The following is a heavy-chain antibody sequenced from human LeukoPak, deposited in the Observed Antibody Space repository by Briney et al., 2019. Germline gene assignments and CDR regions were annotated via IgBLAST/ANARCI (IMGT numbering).Heavy chain of an antibody. J-gene: IGHJ6*03. D-gene: IGHD3-16*01. Sequence: SVKVSCKASGGTFSSYAISWVRQAPGQGLEWMGGIIPIFGTANYAQKFQGRVTITADKSTSTAYMELSSLRSEDTAVYYCARDRFYGYYYYMDVWGKGTTVTVSS. V-gene: IGHV1-69*06. CDR3: ARDRFYGYYYYMDV. CDR2: IIPIFGTA. CDR1: GGTFSSYA.